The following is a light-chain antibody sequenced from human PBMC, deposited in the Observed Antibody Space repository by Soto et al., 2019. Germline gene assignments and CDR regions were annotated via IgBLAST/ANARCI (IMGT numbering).Light chain of an antibody. Sequence: EIVLTQSPGTLSLSPGERATLSCRAIQSVSSIYLAWYQQKPGQAPRLLIYGASSRPTGIPDRFSGSGSGTDFTLTISRLEPEDFVVYYCQQYGSSPPLTFGGGTKVDIK. CDR3: QQYGSSPPLT. CDR1: QSVSSIY. V-gene: IGKV3-20*01. J-gene: IGKJ4*01. CDR2: GAS.